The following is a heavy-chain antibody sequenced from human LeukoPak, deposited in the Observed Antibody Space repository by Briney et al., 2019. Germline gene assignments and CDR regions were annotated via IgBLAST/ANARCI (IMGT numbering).Heavy chain of an antibody. CDR3: ARETRPATTVLVAY. V-gene: IGHV1-2*02. Sequence: ASVKVSCMPSLYIFTVDWIHCVREALDQGLGWMWFINTNSGNTNYAKKFQGRVTMTRDMSISTAHLELSSLTSDDTDVYYCARETRPATTVLVAYWGQGNLVTVS. D-gene: IGHD1-1*01. CDR1: LYIFTVDW. J-gene: IGHJ4*02. CDR2: INTNSGNT.